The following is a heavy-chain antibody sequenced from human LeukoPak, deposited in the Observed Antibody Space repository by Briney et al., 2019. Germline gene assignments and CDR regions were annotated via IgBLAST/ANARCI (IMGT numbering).Heavy chain of an antibody. J-gene: IGHJ3*02. CDR2: ISGSGGST. V-gene: IGHV3-23*01. Sequence: GGSLRLSCAASGFTFSSYAMSWVRQAPGKGLEWVSAISGSGGSTYYADSVKGRFTISRDNSKSTLYLQMNSLRAEDTAVYYCAKDLINGDAFDIWGQGTMVTVSS. CDR3: AKDLINGDAFDI. CDR1: GFTFSSYA. D-gene: IGHD2-8*01.